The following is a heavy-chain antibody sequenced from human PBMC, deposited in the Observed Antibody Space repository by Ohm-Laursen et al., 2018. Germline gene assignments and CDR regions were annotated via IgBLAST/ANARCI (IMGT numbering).Heavy chain of an antibody. D-gene: IGHD1-14*01. Sequence: SLRLSCAASGFTFSDYSMTWIRQAPGKGLEWVAYITSSSRTIYYADSVKGRFTISRDNADNAKNSLYLQMNSLRAEDTALYYCAKAHGSPTDRPIDYWGQGTLVTVSS. V-gene: IGHV3-11*01. CDR2: ITSSSRTI. J-gene: IGHJ4*02. CDR3: AKAHGSPTDRPIDY. CDR1: GFTFSDYS.